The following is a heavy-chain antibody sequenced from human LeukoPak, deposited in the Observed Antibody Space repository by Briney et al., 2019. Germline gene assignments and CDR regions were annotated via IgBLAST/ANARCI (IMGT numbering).Heavy chain of an antibody. J-gene: IGHJ2*01. D-gene: IGHD1-26*01. CDR2: IYSGGNT. Sequence: GGSLRLSCAASGFTVSSNYMSWVRQAPNKRLEWLSVIYSGGNTYYADSVKGRFTISRDNAKNTLYLQMNSLRGEDTATYYCARDPGSHYHDWYLELSGPGTLVTVPS. V-gene: IGHV3-53*01. CDR1: GFTVSSNY. CDR3: ARDPGSHYHDWYLEL.